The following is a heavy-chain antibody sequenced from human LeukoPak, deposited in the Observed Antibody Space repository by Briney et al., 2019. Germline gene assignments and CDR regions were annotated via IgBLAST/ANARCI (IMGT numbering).Heavy chain of an antibody. CDR1: GGSISSYY. Sequence: SETLSLTCTVSGGSISSYYWSWLRQPPGKGVEGLGYIYYSGRTKYNPSRKRRVTISVDPSKNQFSLKLSSVTAADTAVYYCASLNTVTTTMYYFDYWGQGTLVTVSS. CDR2: IYYSGRT. CDR3: ASLNTVTTTMYYFDY. D-gene: IGHD4-11*01. J-gene: IGHJ4*02. V-gene: IGHV4-59*01.